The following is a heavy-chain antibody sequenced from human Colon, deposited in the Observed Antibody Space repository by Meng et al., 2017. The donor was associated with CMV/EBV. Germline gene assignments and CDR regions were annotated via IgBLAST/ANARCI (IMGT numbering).Heavy chain of an antibody. CDR2: LYSGGIT. CDR1: GFPVSTSY. Sequence: SVXGLVLPWQSXRLPCAASGFPVSTSYMSWVRQAPGKGLEWVSALYSGGITYYADSVKGRFAISADNSKSTLYLQMDGLRAEDTAVYYCARQVSSSSTYVSWGQGTLVTVSS. CDR3: ARQVSSSSTYVS. V-gene: IGHV3-66*04. J-gene: IGHJ5*02. D-gene: IGHD2-2*01.